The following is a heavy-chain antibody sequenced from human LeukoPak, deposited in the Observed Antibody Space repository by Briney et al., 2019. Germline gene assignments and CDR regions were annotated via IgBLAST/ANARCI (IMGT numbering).Heavy chain of an antibody. D-gene: IGHD2-21*02. Sequence: SGALSLTCAVYGGSLSYYYWSWIRQSPEKGLEWIGEINRSGSTNYNPSLKSRVTISVDTSKNQFSLKLSSATAADTAVYYCARGGFYCGDDCYVDYWGQGTLVTVSS. V-gene: IGHV4-34*01. CDR1: GGSLSYYY. CDR2: INRSGST. J-gene: IGHJ4*02. CDR3: ARGGFYCGDDCYVDY.